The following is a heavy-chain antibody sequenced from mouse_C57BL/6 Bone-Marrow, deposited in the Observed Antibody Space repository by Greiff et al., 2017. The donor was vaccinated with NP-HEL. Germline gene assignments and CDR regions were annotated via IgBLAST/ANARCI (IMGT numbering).Heavy chain of an antibody. CDR1: GYTFTSYW. V-gene: IGHV1-64*01. CDR3: ARSPKHPFVTTRWYFDV. J-gene: IGHJ1*03. D-gene: IGHD1-1*01. CDR2: IHPNSGST. Sequence: VKLQQPGAELVKPGASVKLSCKASGYTFTSYWMHWVKQRPGHGLEWIGMIHPNSGSTNYNEKFKSKATLTVDKSSSTAYMQLSSLTSEDSAVXYSARSPKHPFVTTRWYFDVWGTGTTVTVSS.